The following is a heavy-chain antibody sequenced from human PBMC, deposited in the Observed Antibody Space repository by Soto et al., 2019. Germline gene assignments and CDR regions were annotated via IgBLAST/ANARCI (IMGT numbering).Heavy chain of an antibody. J-gene: IGHJ6*02. CDR3: AKVSALRFLEWLPRADYYYYGMDV. V-gene: IGHV3-30*18. CDR1: GFTFSSYG. Sequence: QVQLVESGGGVVQPGRSLRLSCAASGFTFSSYGMHWVRQAPGKGLEWVAVISYDGSNKYYADSVKGRFTISRDNSKNPLYLQMNSLRAEDTAVYYCAKVSALRFLEWLPRADYYYYGMDVWGQGTTVTVSS. D-gene: IGHD3-3*01. CDR2: ISYDGSNK.